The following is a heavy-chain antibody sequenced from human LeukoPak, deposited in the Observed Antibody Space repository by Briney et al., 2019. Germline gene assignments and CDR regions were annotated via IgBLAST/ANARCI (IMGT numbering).Heavy chain of an antibody. CDR1: GGTFSSYA. D-gene: IGHD2-2*01. V-gene: IGHV1-69*05. CDR2: IIPIFGTA. CDR3: ARGQDIVVVPGDNWFDP. Sequence: ASAKVSCKASGGTFSSYAISWVRQAPGQGLEWMGGIIPIFGTANYTQKFQGRVTITTDESTSTAYMELSSLRSEDTAVYYCARGQDIVVVPGDNWFDPWGQGTLVTVSS. J-gene: IGHJ5*02.